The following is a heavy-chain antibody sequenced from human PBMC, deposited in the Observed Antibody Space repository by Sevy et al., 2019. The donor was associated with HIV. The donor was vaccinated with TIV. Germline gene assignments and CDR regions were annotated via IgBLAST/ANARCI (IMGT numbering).Heavy chain of an antibody. CDR2: ISANGNVK. CDR3: AKKFGRGESPFDS. CDR1: GYTFTSYG. V-gene: IGHV3-30*18. Sequence: GGSLRLSCAASGYTFTSYGIHWVRQAPGTGLECVAGISANGNVKVYSDSVRGRFTISRDDSKNKLFLQMNNLRPEDTGVYYCAKKFGRGESPFDSWGQGTLVTVSS. D-gene: IGHD3-10*01. J-gene: IGHJ4*02.